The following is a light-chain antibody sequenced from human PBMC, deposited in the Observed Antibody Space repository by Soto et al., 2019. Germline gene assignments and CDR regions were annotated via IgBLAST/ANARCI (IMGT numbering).Light chain of an antibody. CDR3: QYYGDSPT. CDR1: QSLGNNY. CDR2: GAT. Sequence: ELTQSPGSLSLSPGQTATLSCRASQSLGNNYLAWVQQRPGQAPRLLIYGATHWASGISERFGGSGSGSEFTLTISGLEPEDSAVYYCQYYGDSPTFGQGTKVEI. V-gene: IGKV3-20*01. J-gene: IGKJ1*01.